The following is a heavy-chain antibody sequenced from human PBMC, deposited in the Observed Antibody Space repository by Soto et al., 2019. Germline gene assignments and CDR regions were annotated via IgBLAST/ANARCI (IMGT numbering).Heavy chain of an antibody. CDR1: GGSISSGGYS. Sequence: QLQLQESGSGLVKPSQTLSLTCAVSGGSISSGGYSWSWIRQPPGKGLEWIGYIYHSGSTYYNPSLKSRVTISVDRSKNQFSLKLSSVTAADTAVYYCARSDSSGYSAPGGFDYWGQVTLVTVSS. CDR2: IYHSGST. J-gene: IGHJ4*02. D-gene: IGHD3-22*01. CDR3: ARSDSSGYSAPGGFDY. V-gene: IGHV4-30-2*01.